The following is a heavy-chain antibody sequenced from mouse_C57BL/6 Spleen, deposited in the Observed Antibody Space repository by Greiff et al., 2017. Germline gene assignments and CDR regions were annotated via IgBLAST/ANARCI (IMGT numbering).Heavy chain of an antibody. Sequence: QVQLQQPGAELVMPGASVKLSCKASGYTFTSYWMHWVKQRPGQGLEWIGEIDPSDSYTNYNQKFKGKSTLTVDKSSSTAYMQLSSLASEDSAGYYCARGAAQAPFAYWGQGILVTVSA. CDR1: GYTFTSYW. CDR3: ARGAAQAPFAY. D-gene: IGHD3-2*02. CDR2: IDPSDSYT. V-gene: IGHV1-69*01. J-gene: IGHJ3*01.